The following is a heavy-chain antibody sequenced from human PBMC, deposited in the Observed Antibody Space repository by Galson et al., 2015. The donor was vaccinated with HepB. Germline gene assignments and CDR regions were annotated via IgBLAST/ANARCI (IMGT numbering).Heavy chain of an antibody. Sequence: SLRLSCAASGFTFSSYGMHWVRQAPGKGLEWVAVISYDGSNKYYADSVKGRFTISRDNSKNTLYLQMNSLRAEDTAVYYCAKDSASQYSSSWMRRYYFDYWGQGTLVTVSS. V-gene: IGHV3-30*18. D-gene: IGHD6-13*01. CDR2: ISYDGSNK. CDR3: AKDSASQYSSSWMRRYYFDY. J-gene: IGHJ4*02. CDR1: GFTFSSYG.